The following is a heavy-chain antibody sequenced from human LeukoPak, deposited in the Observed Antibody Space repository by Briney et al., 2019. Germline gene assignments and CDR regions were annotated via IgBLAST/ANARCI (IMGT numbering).Heavy chain of an antibody. V-gene: IGHV1-8*01. J-gene: IGHJ6*02. CDR3: ARDLPPYYDILTGYESYYYYYGMDV. CDR2: MNPNSGNT. Sequence: ASVKVSCKASGYTFTSYDINWVRQATGQGLEWMGWMNPNSGNTGYAQKFQGRVTMTRNTSISTAYMELSSLRSEDTAVYYCARDLPPYYDILTGYESYYYYYGMDVWGQGTTVTVSS. CDR1: GYTFTSYD. D-gene: IGHD3-9*01.